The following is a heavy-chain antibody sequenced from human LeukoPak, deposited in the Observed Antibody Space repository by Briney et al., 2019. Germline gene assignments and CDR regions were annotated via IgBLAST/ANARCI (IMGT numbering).Heavy chain of an antibody. Sequence: GGSLRLSCAASGFTFSSYAMNWVRQAPGRGLEWVSGISVSGTGTYYADSVQGRFTISRDNSKNMLYLQMNSLRAEDTAVYYCAKDTLSADPRSGDGFDIWGQGTMVTVST. CDR1: GFTFSSYA. CDR2: ISVSGTGT. J-gene: IGHJ3*02. D-gene: IGHD2-15*01. V-gene: IGHV3-23*01. CDR3: AKDTLSADPRSGDGFDI.